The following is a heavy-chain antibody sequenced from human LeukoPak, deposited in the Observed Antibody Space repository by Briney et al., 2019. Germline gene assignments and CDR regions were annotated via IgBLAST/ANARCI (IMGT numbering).Heavy chain of an antibody. CDR3: AKSPDGGRLFHFDY. D-gene: IGHD1-26*01. Sequence: GGSLRLSCAASGFTFSSYAMSGVRQAPGKGLEGVSVISGSGGSTYSADYVKGRFTISRENSKNTLYLQMNSLRDEDTAVYFCAKSPDGGRLFHFDYWGQGTLVTVSS. V-gene: IGHV3-23*01. CDR2: ISGSGGST. J-gene: IGHJ4*02. CDR1: GFTFSSYA.